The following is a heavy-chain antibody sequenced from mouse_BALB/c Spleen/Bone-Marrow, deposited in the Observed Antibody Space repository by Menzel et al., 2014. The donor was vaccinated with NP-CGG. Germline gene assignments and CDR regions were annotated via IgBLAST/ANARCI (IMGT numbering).Heavy chain of an antibody. V-gene: IGHV4-1*02. J-gene: IGHJ3*01. CDR2: INPDSSTI. CDR1: GFDFXTHW. Sequence: EVMLVESGGGLVQPGGSLKLSCAASGFDFXTHWMSWVRQAPGKGLEWIGEINPDSSTINYTPSLKDKFIISRDNAKNTLYLQMSKVRSEDTALYYCARLHYYGYEAYWGQGTLVTVSA. CDR3: ARLHYYGYEAY. D-gene: IGHD1-2*01.